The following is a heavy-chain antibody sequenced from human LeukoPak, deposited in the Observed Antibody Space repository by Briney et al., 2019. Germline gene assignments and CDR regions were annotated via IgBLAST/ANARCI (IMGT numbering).Heavy chain of an antibody. V-gene: IGHV1-2*02. J-gene: IGHJ5*02. CDR3: ARERTIFGVVIIHWFDP. D-gene: IGHD3-3*01. Sequence: GASVKVSCKASGYTFTGYYMHWVRQAPGQGLEWMGWINPNSGGTNYAQKLQGRVTMTRDTSISTAYMELSRLRSDDTAVYYCARERTIFGVVIIHWFDPWGQGTLVTVSS. CDR2: INPNSGGT. CDR1: GYTFTGYY.